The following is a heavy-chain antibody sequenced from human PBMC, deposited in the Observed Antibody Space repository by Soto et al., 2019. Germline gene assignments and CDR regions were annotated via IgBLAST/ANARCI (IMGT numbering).Heavy chain of an antibody. D-gene: IGHD2-15*01. Sequence: QVQLVQSGAEVKKPGSSVKVSCKASGGTFSSYAISWVRQAPGQGLEWMGGIIPIFGTANYAQKFQGRVTITADESTSTAYMELSRLRSEDTAVYYCARAITVVTDYYYYGMDVWGQGTTVTVSS. CDR2: IIPIFGTA. J-gene: IGHJ6*02. CDR1: GGTFSSYA. CDR3: ARAITVVTDYYYYGMDV. V-gene: IGHV1-69*01.